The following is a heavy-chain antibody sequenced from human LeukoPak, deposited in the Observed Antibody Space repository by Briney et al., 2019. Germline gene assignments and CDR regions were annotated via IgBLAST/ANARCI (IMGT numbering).Heavy chain of an antibody. CDR1: GYTFTSYG. CDR3: ASQTYGSGKTPPDAFDI. D-gene: IGHD3-10*01. Sequence: GASVKVSCKASGYTFTSYGISWVRQAPGQGLEWMGWISAYNGNTNYAQKLQGRVTMTTDTSTSTAYMELRSLRSDDTAVYYCASQTYGSGKTPPDAFDIWGQGTMVTVSS. V-gene: IGHV1-18*01. J-gene: IGHJ3*02. CDR2: ISAYNGNT.